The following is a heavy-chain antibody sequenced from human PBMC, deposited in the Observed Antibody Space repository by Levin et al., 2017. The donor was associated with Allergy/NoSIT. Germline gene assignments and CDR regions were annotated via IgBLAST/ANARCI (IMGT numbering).Heavy chain of an antibody. J-gene: IGHJ5*02. CDR3: TRDFDQP. Sequence: LSLTCAASGFNFYNYYMSWICQAPGKGLEWISHISKRGDAVYYADSVKGRFTISRDDAKRSLFLQMNSLRAEDTAVYYCTRDFDQPWGQGTLVTVSS. CDR1: GFNFYNYY. V-gene: IGHV3-11*01. CDR2: ISKRGDAV.